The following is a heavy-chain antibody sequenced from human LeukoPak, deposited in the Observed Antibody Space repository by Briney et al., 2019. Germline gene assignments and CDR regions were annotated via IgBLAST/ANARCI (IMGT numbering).Heavy chain of an antibody. CDR3: ARAQGSYYHYYMDV. CDR2: ISAYNGNT. Sequence: GASVKVSCKASGYTFTSYDFSWVRQAPGQGLEWMGWISAYNGNTNYAQILQGRLTMTTDTSTSTVNMELSSLRSEDTAGYYCARAQGSYYHYYMDVWGKGTTVTVSS. J-gene: IGHJ6*03. CDR1: GYTFTSYD. D-gene: IGHD1-26*01. V-gene: IGHV1-18*01.